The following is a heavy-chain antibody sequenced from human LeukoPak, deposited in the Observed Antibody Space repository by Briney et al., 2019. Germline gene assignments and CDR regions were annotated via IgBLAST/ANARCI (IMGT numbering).Heavy chain of an antibody. Sequence: GGSLRLSCAASGFTFSSYWMSWVRQAPGKGLEWVAKIKQDGSEKYYVDSVKGRFTISRDNAKNSLYLQMNSLRAEDTAVYYCARERANIVVVPAAPRFDPWGQGTLVTVSS. J-gene: IGHJ5*02. CDR2: IKQDGSEK. D-gene: IGHD2-2*01. CDR3: ARERANIVVVPAAPRFDP. CDR1: GFTFSSYW. V-gene: IGHV3-7*01.